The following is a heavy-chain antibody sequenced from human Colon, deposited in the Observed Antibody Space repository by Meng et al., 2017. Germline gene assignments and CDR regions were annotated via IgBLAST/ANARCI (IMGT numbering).Heavy chain of an antibody. CDR1: GYTFTSYG. D-gene: IGHD3-22*01. CDR2: ISAYNGNT. Sequence: ASVKVSCKASGYTFTSYGISWMRQAPGQGLEWMGWISAYNGNTNYAQKLQGRVTMTTDTSTSTAYMELRSLRSDDTAVYYCARTYYYDSSGYPVRYYYGMDVWGQGTTVTVSS. V-gene: IGHV1-18*01. CDR3: ARTYYYDSSGYPVRYYYGMDV. J-gene: IGHJ6*02.